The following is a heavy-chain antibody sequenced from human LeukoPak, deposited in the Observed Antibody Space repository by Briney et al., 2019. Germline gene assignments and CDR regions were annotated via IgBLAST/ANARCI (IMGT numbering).Heavy chain of an antibody. Sequence: GASVKVSCKASGYTFTGYYIHWVPQAPGQGLEWMGWINPNTGGTNYAQKFQGRVTMTRDSSISTAYMELSRLRSDDTAVYYCARAYCSSTSCFNLWGPGTLVTVSS. CDR3: ARAYCSSTSCFNL. V-gene: IGHV1-2*02. D-gene: IGHD2-2*01. J-gene: IGHJ4*02. CDR1: GYTFTGYY. CDR2: INPNTGGT.